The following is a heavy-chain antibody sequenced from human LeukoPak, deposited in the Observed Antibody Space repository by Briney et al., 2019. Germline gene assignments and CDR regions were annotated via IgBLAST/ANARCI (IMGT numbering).Heavy chain of an antibody. CDR3: AREVSEGFDF. D-gene: IGHD3-22*01. V-gene: IGHV3-21*01. CDR1: GFTFSGYS. J-gene: IGHJ4*02. CDR2: FGTRSTSV. Sequence: GGSLRLSCTASGFTFSGYSMNWIRQAPGKGLEWVSSFGTRSTSVYHAGSVKGRFAISRDNAKNSLYLQINSLRAEDTALYYCAREVSEGFDFWGQGTLVTVSS.